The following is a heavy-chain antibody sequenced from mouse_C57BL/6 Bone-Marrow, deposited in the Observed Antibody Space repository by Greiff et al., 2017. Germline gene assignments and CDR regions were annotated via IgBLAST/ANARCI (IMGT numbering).Heavy chain of an antibody. Sequence: QVQLQQPGAELVKPGASVKLSCKASGYTFTSYWMHWVKQRPGQGLEWIGMIHPNSGSTNYNEKFKSKATLTVDKSSSTAYMQLSSLTSEDSAVYYCARDGYYVRDAMDYWGQGTSVTVSS. CDR2: IHPNSGST. V-gene: IGHV1-64*01. D-gene: IGHD2-3*01. CDR1: GYTFTSYW. CDR3: ARDGYYVRDAMDY. J-gene: IGHJ4*01.